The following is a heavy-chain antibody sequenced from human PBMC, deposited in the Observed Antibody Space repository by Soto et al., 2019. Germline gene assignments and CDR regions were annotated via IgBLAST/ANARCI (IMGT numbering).Heavy chain of an antibody. CDR3: ARGKYYDSSGYYPGGAFDY. CDR1: GGSISSGDYY. Sequence: QVQLQESGPGLVKPSQTLSLTCTVSGGSISSGDYYWSWIRQPPGKGLEWIGYIYYSGSTYYNPSLKSRVTLSVDTAKDQFSLMLSSVPAADTAVYYCARGKYYDSSGYYPGGAFDYWGQGTLVTVSS. CDR2: IYYSGST. J-gene: IGHJ4*02. D-gene: IGHD3-22*01. V-gene: IGHV4-30-4*01.